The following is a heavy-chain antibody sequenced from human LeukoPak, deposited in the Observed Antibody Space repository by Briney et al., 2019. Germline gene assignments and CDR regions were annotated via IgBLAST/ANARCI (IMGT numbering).Heavy chain of an antibody. CDR3: ARDRVVVTATSSYWYFDL. D-gene: IGHD2-21*02. Sequence: PSETLSLTCTVSGGSISSGCYYWSWIRQHPGTGLEWIGYIYYSGSTYYNPSLKSRVTISVDTSKNQFSLKLSSVTAADTAVYYCARDRVVVTATSSYWYFDLWGRGTLVTVSS. J-gene: IGHJ2*01. CDR1: GGSISSGCYY. CDR2: IYYSGST. V-gene: IGHV4-31*03.